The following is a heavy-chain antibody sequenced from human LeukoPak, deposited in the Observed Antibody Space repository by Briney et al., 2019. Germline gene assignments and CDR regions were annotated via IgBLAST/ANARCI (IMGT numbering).Heavy chain of an antibody. J-gene: IGHJ4*02. Sequence: SETLSLTCTVSGGSISSYYWNWIRQPPGKGLEWIGYIYYSGSTNYNPSLESRVTMSVDTSKNQFSLKLSSVTAADTAVYYCARETVDGAAHYWGQGTLVTVSS. V-gene: IGHV4-59*12. D-gene: IGHD1-1*01. CDR1: GGSISSYY. CDR2: IYYSGST. CDR3: ARETVDGAAHY.